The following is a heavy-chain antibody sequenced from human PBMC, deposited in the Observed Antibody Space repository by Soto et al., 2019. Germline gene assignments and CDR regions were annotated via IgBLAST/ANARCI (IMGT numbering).Heavy chain of an antibody. J-gene: IGHJ4*02. CDR2: MNPNSGNT. CDR3: ARGLIAVAGTMGVWIFDY. V-gene: IGHV1-8*01. D-gene: IGHD6-19*01. Sequence: QVQLVQSGAEVKKPGASVKVSCKASGYTFTSYDINWVRQATGQGLEWMGWMNPNSGNTGYAQKFQGRVTMTRNTSISTAYMELRSLRSEDTAVYYGARGLIAVAGTMGVWIFDYWGQGTLVTVSS. CDR1: GYTFTSYD.